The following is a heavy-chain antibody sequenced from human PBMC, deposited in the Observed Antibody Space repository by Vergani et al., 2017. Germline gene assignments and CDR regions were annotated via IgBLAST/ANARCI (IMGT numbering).Heavy chain of an antibody. CDR1: GDSLISRSYY. CDR3: ASGKYYSXSTSHFRGRYFDV. Sequence: QMQLQESGPGLVKASETLFLSCTVSGDSLISRSYYWGWIRQPPGKGLEWIGSIYNSGNGDSSSSLKRRVTISADTSKNQFYLRLTSVTAADTAVYYCASGKYYSXSTSHFRGRYFDVWGRGTLVTVPS. CDR2: IYNSGNG. D-gene: IGHD3-16*01. V-gene: IGHV4-39*01. J-gene: IGHJ2*01.